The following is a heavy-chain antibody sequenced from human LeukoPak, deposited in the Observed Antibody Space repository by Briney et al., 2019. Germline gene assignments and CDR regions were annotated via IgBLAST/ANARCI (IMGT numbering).Heavy chain of an antibody. J-gene: IGHJ4*02. Sequence: GRSLRLSCAAPGFTFDDYAMHWVRQAPGKGLEWVSGISWNSGTIGYADSVKGRFTISRDNAKNSLYLQLNSLRAEDTALYYCASPGRGSYYWVYWGQGTLVTVSS. CDR3: ASPGRGSYYWVY. CDR2: ISWNSGTI. D-gene: IGHD1-26*01. CDR1: GFTFDDYA. V-gene: IGHV3-9*01.